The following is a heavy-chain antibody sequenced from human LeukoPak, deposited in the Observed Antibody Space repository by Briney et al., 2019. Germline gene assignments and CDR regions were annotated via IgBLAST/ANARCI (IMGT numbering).Heavy chain of an antibody. J-gene: IGHJ2*01. CDR3: ATGMVTTSGYAHWYFDL. CDR1: GYTLTELS. V-gene: IGHV1-24*01. CDR2: FDPEDGET. D-gene: IGHD4-17*01. Sequence: GASVKASCKVSGYTLTELSMHWVRQAPGKGLEWMGGFDPEDGETIYAQKFQGRVTMTEDTSTDTAYMELRSLRSEDTAVYYCATGMVTTSGYAHWYFDLWGRGTLVTVSS.